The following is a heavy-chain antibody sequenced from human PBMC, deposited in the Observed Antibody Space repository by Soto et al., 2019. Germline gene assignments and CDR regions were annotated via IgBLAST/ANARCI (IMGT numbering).Heavy chain of an antibody. CDR3: ARVGSGSYKDYYYYYMDV. D-gene: IGHD3-10*01. J-gene: IGHJ6*03. V-gene: IGHV1-69*02. CDR2: IIPILGIA. Sequence: ASVKVSCKASGGTFSSYTISWVRQAPGQGLEWMGRIIPILGIANYAQKFQGRVTITADKSTSTAYMELSSLRSEDTAVYYCARVGSGSYKDYYYYYMDVWGKGTTVTVSS. CDR1: GGTFSSYT.